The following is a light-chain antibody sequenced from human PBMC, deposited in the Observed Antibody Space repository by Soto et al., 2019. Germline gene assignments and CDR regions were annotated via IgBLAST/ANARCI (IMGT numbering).Light chain of an antibody. J-gene: IGLJ1*01. V-gene: IGLV1-51*01. CDR1: SSNIGNNY. CDR2: DNN. Sequence: QSVLTQPPSVSAAPGQKVTISCSGSSSNIGNNYVSWYQQLPGTAPKLLIYDNNKRPSGIPDRFSGSKSGTSATLGITGLQTGDEADYYCGTWDSSLSALFXTGTKV. CDR3: GTWDSSLSAL.